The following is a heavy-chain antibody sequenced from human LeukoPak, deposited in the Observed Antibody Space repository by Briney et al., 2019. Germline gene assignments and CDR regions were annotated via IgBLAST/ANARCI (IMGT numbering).Heavy chain of an antibody. D-gene: IGHD3-22*01. J-gene: IGHJ4*02. Sequence: ASVKVSCKASGYTFTGYYMHWVRQAPGQGLEWMGWINPNSGGTNYAQKFQGRVTMTRDTSISTAYMELSRLRSDDTAVYYCARVFGDYYDSSGPFDYWGQGTPVTVSS. CDR3: ARVFGDYYDSSGPFDY. CDR1: GYTFTGYY. CDR2: INPNSGGT. V-gene: IGHV1-2*02.